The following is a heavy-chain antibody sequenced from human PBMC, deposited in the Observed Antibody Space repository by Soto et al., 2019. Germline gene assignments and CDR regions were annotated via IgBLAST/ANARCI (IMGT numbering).Heavy chain of an antibody. J-gene: IGHJ4*02. CDR2: ISAYNGNT. V-gene: IGHV1-18*01. CDR1: GYTFTSYG. Sequence: QVQLVQSGAEVKKPGASVKVSCKASGYTFTSYGISWVRQAPGQGLEWMGWISAYNGNTNYARKLEGRVTMTTDTTASIANMEVRSLRSGETAVYYCARSIAAAVDFDYWGQGTLVTVSS. D-gene: IGHD6-13*01. CDR3: ARSIAAAVDFDY.